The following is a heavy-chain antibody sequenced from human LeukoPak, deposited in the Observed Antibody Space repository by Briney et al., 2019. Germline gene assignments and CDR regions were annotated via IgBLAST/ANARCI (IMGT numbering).Heavy chain of an antibody. D-gene: IGHD3-10*01. CDR3: AKHITMVRGVFLSY. Sequence: GGSLRVSCAASGFTFSSDAMSCVRQAPGKGLEWVSAISGSGGSTYYADSVKGRFTISRDNSKNTLYLQMNSLRAEDTAVYYCAKHITMVRGVFLSYWGQGTLVTVSS. J-gene: IGHJ4*02. CDR2: ISGSGGST. CDR1: GFTFSSDA. V-gene: IGHV3-23*01.